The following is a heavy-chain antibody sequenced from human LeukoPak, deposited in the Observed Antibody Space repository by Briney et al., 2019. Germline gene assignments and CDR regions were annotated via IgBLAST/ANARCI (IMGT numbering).Heavy chain of an antibody. CDR1: GGSISSYY. Sequence: PSETLSLTCTVSGGSISSYYWSWIRQPPGKGLEWIGYIYYSGSTNYNPSLKSRVTISVDTSKNQFSLKLSSVTAADTAVYYCARGDIVGAPGAFDIWGQGTMVTVSS. CDR2: IYYSGST. J-gene: IGHJ3*02. V-gene: IGHV4-59*01. D-gene: IGHD1-26*01. CDR3: ARGDIVGAPGAFDI.